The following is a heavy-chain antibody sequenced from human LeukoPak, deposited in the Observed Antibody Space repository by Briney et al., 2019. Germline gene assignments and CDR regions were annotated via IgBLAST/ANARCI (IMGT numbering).Heavy chain of an antibody. V-gene: IGHV3-48*03. CDR1: GFTFSSYE. CDR3: ARDTPDYDILTGYYINYFDY. Sequence: PGGSLRLSCAAFGFTFSSYEMNWVRQAPGKGREWVSYISSSGSTIYYADSVKGRFTISRDNAKNSLYLQMNSLRAEDTAVYYCARDTPDYDILTGYYINYFDYWGQGTLVTVSS. J-gene: IGHJ4*02. CDR2: ISSSGSTI. D-gene: IGHD3-9*01.